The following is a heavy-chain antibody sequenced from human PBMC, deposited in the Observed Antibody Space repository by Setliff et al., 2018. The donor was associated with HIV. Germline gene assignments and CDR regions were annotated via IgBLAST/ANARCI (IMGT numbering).Heavy chain of an antibody. Sequence: SETLSLTCTVSAGSIRSSTYYWAWIRQPPGKGLEWIGTIYYSGSTYYNPSLKSRATISVDTSRNQFSLKLTSVTAADSATYYCARWVYNSAWSLDYWGQGTLVTVSS. J-gene: IGHJ4*02. D-gene: IGHD6-19*01. CDR1: AGSIRSSTYY. CDR2: IYYSGST. V-gene: IGHV4-39*01. CDR3: ARWVYNSAWSLDY.